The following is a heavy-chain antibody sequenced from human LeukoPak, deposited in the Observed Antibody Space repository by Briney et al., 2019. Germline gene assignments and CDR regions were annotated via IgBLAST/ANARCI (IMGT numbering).Heavy chain of an antibody. CDR3: ARGLLTHDAFDI. V-gene: IGHV3-30*02. Sequence: GGSLRLSCAASGFTFSSYGMHWVRQAPGKGQEWVAFIRYDGSNKYYADSVKGRFTISRDNSKNTLYLQMNSLRAEDTAAYYCARGLLTHDAFDIWGQGTMVTVSS. J-gene: IGHJ3*02. CDR2: IRYDGSNK. D-gene: IGHD4-23*01. CDR1: GFTFSSYG.